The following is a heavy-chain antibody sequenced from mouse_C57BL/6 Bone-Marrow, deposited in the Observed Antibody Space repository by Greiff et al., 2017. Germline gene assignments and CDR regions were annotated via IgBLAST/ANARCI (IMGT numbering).Heavy chain of an antibody. Sequence: QVQLKESGPGLVQPSQSLSITCTVSGFSLTSYGVHWVRQSPGKGLEWLGVRWRGGSTDYNAAFMSRLSITKDNSKSQVFFKMNSLQADDTAIYYCAIYYDYDASYAMDYWGQGTSVTVSS. V-gene: IGHV2-5*01. D-gene: IGHD2-4*01. CDR1: GFSLTSYG. J-gene: IGHJ4*01. CDR3: AIYYDYDASYAMDY. CDR2: RWRGGST.